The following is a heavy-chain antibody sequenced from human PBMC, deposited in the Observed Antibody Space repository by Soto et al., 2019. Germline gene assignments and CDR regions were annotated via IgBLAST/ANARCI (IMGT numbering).Heavy chain of an antibody. D-gene: IGHD3-16*01. CDR2: MYYSGST. CDR3: ARGPYYDLIWNYYYMDV. CDR1: GGSISGHY. V-gene: IGHV4-59*08. Sequence: QVQLQESGPGLVKPSETLSLSCSVSGGSISGHYWSWLRQTPGKGLEWIGYMYYSGSTTYNPSHRSRVPIALDTSKNHFSLRLPSVTAADSAVYYCARGPYYDLIWNYYYMDVWGKGTTVTVSS. J-gene: IGHJ6*03.